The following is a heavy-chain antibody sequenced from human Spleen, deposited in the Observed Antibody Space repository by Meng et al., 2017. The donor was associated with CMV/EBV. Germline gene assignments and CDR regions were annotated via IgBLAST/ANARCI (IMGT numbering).Heavy chain of an antibody. J-gene: IGHJ4*02. Sequence: GESLKISCAASGLIFSNYEMNWVRQALGKGLEWVSYISSKSRTIHYADSVKGRFTISRDNAKNSLYLQMNSLRDEDTAVYFCARGVGVTVESGDYWGQGTLVTVSS. D-gene: IGHD1-26*01. CDR1: GLIFSNYE. CDR2: ISSKSRTI. V-gene: IGHV3-48*02. CDR3: ARGVGVTVESGDY.